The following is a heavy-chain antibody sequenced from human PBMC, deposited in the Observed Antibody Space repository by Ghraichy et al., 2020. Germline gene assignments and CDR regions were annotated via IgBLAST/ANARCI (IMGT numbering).Heavy chain of an antibody. J-gene: IGHJ4*02. CDR3: APQGCQNYHHSPD. V-gene: IGHV3-23*01. Sequence: GGSLRLSCAASGFNFGNYAMSWVRQAPGKGLEWVPGITGSGGSTYYADSVKGRCTISRDNSKNTLYIQMNGLGAEDTAVFYCAPQGCQNYHHSPDWGQGTLVIVSS. CDR2: ITGSGGST. CDR1: GFNFGNYA. D-gene: IGHD3-22*01.